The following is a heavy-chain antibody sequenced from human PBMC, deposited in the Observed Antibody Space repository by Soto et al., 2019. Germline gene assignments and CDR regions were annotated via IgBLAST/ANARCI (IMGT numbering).Heavy chain of an antibody. CDR2: VSYDGGSQ. J-gene: IGHJ5*02. Sequence: QVQLVESGGGVVQPGRSLRLSCAASGFSFGSFAMHWVRQAPGKGLEWVAGVSYDGGSQYYAHSLKGRFTISRDNSKTTLYLQMHGLRVEETAVHYCAREYSGIIDHWGQGTLVTVSS. CDR1: GFSFGSFA. D-gene: IGHD5-12*01. CDR3: AREYSGIIDH. V-gene: IGHV3-30-3*01.